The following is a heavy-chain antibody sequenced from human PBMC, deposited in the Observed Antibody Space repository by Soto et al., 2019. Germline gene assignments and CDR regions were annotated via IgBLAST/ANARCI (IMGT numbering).Heavy chain of an antibody. Sequence: SETLSLTCTVSGGSISSSSYYCGCIRQPPGKGLECIGSIYYIGSTYYNPSLKSRVTISVDTSKNQFSLKLSSVTAADTAVYYCARGDYDILTGYYKYFDYWGQGTLVTVSS. V-gene: IGHV4-39*01. CDR2: IYYIGST. J-gene: IGHJ4*02. D-gene: IGHD3-9*01. CDR1: GGSISSSSYY. CDR3: ARGDYDILTGYYKYFDY.